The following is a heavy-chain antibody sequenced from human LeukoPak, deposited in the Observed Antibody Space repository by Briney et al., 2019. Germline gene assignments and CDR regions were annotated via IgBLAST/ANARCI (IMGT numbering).Heavy chain of an antibody. CDR2: ITLSSITI. Sequence: GGTLRLSCAVSGFTFGTYGMNWVRQAPGKGREGVSYITLSSITIYYTDSVKRRFTIPRDNAKNSLFLQMNSLRAEDTAVYYCAGDLRGSTPYYYYYMDVWGKGTTVTVSS. V-gene: IGHV3-48*01. D-gene: IGHD1-26*01. CDR3: AGDLRGSTPYYYYYMDV. J-gene: IGHJ6*03. CDR1: GFTFGTYG.